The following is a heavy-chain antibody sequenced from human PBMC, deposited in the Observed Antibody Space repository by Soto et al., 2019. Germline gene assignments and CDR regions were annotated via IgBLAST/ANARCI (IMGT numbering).Heavy chain of an antibody. Sequence: SETLSLTCAVYGGSFSSYYWNWIRQPPGKGLEYIGEVNHSGSTSYNPSLKSRVTISVDTSKNQFSLKMSSVTAADTAVYYCARGRYSGYDVFKDYQYYGLDVWGQGTTVTVSS. CDR1: GGSFSSYY. CDR2: VNHSGST. V-gene: IGHV4-34*01. D-gene: IGHD5-12*01. J-gene: IGHJ6*02. CDR3: ARGRYSGYDVFKDYQYYGLDV.